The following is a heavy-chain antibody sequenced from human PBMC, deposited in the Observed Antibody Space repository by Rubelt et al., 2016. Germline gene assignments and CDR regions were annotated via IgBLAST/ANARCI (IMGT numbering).Heavy chain of an antibody. D-gene: IGHD3-3*01. Sequence: AMHWVRQAPGKGLEWVSAISGSGGSTYYADSVKGRFTISRDNSKNTLYLQMNSLRAEDTAVYYCAKDRAIFGVVIEAFDIWGQGTMVTVSS. CDR2: ISGSGGST. CDR3: AKDRAIFGVVIEAFDI. J-gene: IGHJ3*02. CDR1: A. V-gene: IGHV3-23*01.